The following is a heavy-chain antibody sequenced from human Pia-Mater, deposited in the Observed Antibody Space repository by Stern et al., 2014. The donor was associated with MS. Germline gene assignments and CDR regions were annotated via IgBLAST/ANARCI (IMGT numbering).Heavy chain of an antibody. CDR2: IYYSGST. J-gene: IGHJ5*02. V-gene: IGHV4-59*01. CDR3: ARGATQAFDP. Sequence: VQLVESGPGLVKPSETLSLTCTVSGGSISSYYWSWIRQPPGKGLEWIGYIYYSGSTNYNPSLKSRVTISVDTSKNQFSLKLISVTAADTAVYYCARGATQAFDPWGQGTLVTVSS. CDR1: GGSISSYY.